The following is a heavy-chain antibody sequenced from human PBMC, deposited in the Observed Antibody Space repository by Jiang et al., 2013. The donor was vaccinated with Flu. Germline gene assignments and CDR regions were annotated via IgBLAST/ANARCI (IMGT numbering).Heavy chain of an antibody. CDR3: ARVRRGTYYEKWFDP. CDR2: IDWDDDK. CDR1: GFSLSTSGMC. D-gene: IGHD1-26*01. V-gene: IGHV2-70*11. Sequence: PTQTLTLTCTFSGFSLSTSGMCVSWIRQPPGKALEWLARIDWDDDKWYSTSLRTRLTISKDTSKNQVVLTMTSMDPMDTATYYCARVRRGTYYEKWFDPWGQGTLVTVSS. J-gene: IGHJ5*02.